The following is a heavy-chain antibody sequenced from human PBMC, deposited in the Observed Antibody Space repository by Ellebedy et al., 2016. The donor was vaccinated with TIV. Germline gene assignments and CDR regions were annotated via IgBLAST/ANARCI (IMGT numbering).Heavy chain of an antibody. CDR3: ARAPAGIQQSPLDY. V-gene: IGHV4-4*02. J-gene: IGHJ4*02. D-gene: IGHD6-13*01. CDR2: IYQSGST. CDR1: GDSISSSNW. Sequence: MPSETLSLTCAVSGDSISSSNWWNWVRQTPGKGLEWIGEIYQSGSTNYNPSLKSRVTISVDKSKNQFSLKLTSVTAADTAVYYCARAPAGIQQSPLDYWGQGTLVTVSS.